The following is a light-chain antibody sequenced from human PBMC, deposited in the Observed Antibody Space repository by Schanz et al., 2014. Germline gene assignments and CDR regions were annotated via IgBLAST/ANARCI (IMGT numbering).Light chain of an antibody. Sequence: QSALTQPRSVSGSPGQSVTISCTGASSDVGAYNYVSWYQQHPGKAPKLIIYDVSVRPSGVPDRFSGSKSVNTASLTISGLQAEDEADYYCSSYTSSTTWVFGGGTKLTVL. V-gene: IGLV2-11*01. CDR1: SSDVGAYNY. CDR3: SSYTSSTTWV. CDR2: DVS. J-gene: IGLJ3*02.